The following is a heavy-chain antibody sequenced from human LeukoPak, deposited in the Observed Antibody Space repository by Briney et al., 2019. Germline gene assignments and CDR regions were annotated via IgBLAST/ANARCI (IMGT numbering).Heavy chain of an antibody. CDR2: IVGGAGGT. CDR1: GFTFSSYA. V-gene: IGHV3-23*01. J-gene: IGHJ4*02. D-gene: IGHD2-2*01. CDR3: AHGSMYQLDY. Sequence: GGSLRLSCAASGFTFSSYAMSWVRQVPGKGLEWVSGIVGGAGGTYYADSVKGRFTISRDNSKNTLYLQMNSLRAEDTAVYYCAHGSMYQLDYWGQGTLVTVSS.